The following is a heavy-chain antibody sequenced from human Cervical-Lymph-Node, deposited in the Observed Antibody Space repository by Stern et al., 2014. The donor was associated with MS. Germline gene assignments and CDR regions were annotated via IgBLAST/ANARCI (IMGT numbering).Heavy chain of an antibody. CDR2: ISGSSSYN. CDR3: AREGSGTYQGYYFDY. J-gene: IGHJ4*02. V-gene: IGHV3-21*01. Sequence: EVQLVQSGGGLVQPGGSLRLSCAASGFSFSDYSMNWVRQAPGKGLEWVSSISGSSSYNFYADSVKGRFTISRDNAKNSLYLQMNSLSAEDTAVYFCAREGSGTYQGYYFDYWGQGTLVTVSS. CDR1: GFSFSDYS. D-gene: IGHD1-26*01.